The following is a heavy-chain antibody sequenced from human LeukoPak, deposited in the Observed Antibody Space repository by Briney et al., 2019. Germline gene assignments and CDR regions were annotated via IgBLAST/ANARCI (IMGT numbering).Heavy chain of an antibody. CDR3: ARDPIYYYDSSGYRFGAGFDY. Sequence: SETLSLTCTVSGGSISSSSYYWGWIRQPPGKGLEWIGGIYYRGNTYYNPSLKSRVTISVDTSKNQFSLKLSSVTAADTAVYYCARDPIYYYDSSGYRFGAGFDYWGQGTLVTVSS. CDR2: IYYRGNT. CDR1: GGSISSSSYY. V-gene: IGHV4-39*07. D-gene: IGHD3-22*01. J-gene: IGHJ4*02.